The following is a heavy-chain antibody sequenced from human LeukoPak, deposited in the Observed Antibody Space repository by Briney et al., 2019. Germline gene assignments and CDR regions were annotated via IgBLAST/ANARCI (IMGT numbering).Heavy chain of an antibody. Sequence: GGSLRPSCAASGFTFSNYAMSWVRQAPGKGLEWVSAISASGASTYYADSVKGRFTISRDNSKNSLYLQMSSLRGEDTAVYLCAKGSGSGWYSGFDFWGQGTLLTVSS. D-gene: IGHD6-19*01. J-gene: IGHJ4*02. CDR3: AKGSGSGWYSGFDF. CDR2: ISASGAST. CDR1: GFTFSNYA. V-gene: IGHV3-23*01.